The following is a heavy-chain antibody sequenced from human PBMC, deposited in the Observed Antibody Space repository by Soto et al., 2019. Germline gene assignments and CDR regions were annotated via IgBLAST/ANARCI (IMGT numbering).Heavy chain of an antibody. CDR2: IDNAGTDS. D-gene: IGHD3-10*01. CDR3: ARGWFGPEV. J-gene: IGHJ6*04. Sequence: EVQLVEFGGGLVQPGGSLRLSCAASGFTLSGRSMHWVRQAPGKGLVWVSGIDNAGTDSTYADSVKGRFTSSRDNAKNMLYLQLNSLRVEDTAVYYCARGWFGPEVWGKGTTVTVSS. V-gene: IGHV3-74*01. CDR1: GFTLSGRS.